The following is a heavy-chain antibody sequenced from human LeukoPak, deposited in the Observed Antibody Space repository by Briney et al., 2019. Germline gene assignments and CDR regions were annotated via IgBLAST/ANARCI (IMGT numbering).Heavy chain of an antibody. V-gene: IGHV4-31*02. CDR1: GXSISSGGYY. Sequence: PSQTLSLTCTVSGXSISSGGYYWSWIRQHPGKGLEWIRYIYYSGSTYYNPSLKSRVTISVDTSKNQFSLKLSSVTAADTAVYYCARAIIAAAGSDAFDIWGQGTMVTVSS. CDR2: IYYSGST. CDR3: ARAIIAAAGSDAFDI. D-gene: IGHD6-13*01. J-gene: IGHJ3*02.